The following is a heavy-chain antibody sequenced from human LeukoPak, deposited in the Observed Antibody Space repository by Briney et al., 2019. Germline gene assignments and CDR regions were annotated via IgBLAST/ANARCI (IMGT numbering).Heavy chain of an antibody. V-gene: IGHV3-7*01. J-gene: IGHJ6*02. CDR3: ASLPDGDYVYYYGMDV. CDR1: GFTFSSYW. Sequence: GGSLRLSCAASGFTFSSYWMSWVRQAPGKGLEWVANIKQDGSEKYYVDSVKGRFTISRDNAKNSLYLQMNSLRAEDTAVYYCASLPDGDYVYYYGMDVWGQGTTVTVSS. D-gene: IGHD4-17*01. CDR2: IKQDGSEK.